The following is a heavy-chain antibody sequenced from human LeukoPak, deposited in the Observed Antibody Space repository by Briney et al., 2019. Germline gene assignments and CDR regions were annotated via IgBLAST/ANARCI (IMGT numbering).Heavy chain of an antibody. D-gene: IGHD5-24*01. CDR2: IIPIFGTA. Sequence: SVKVSCKASGGTFSSYAISWVRQAPGQGLEWMGGIIPIFGTANYAQKFQGRVTITADESTSTAYMELSSLRSEDTAVYYCAREMATAAAFDYWGQGTLVTVSS. J-gene: IGHJ4*02. CDR1: GGTFSSYA. V-gene: IGHV1-69*01. CDR3: AREMATAAAFDY.